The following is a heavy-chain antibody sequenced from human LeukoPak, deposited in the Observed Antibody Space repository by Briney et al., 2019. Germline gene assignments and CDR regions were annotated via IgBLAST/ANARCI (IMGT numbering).Heavy chain of an antibody. CDR2: ITSSSSTI. CDR3: ARGGDSSPYYPDY. V-gene: IGHV3-48*02. Sequence: GGSLRLSCAASGFTFSTHSMNWVRQAPGKGLEWVSYITSSSSTIYYADSVKGRFTISRDNAKNSLFLQMNSLRDEDTAVYYCARGGDSSPYYPDYWGQGALVTVSS. J-gene: IGHJ4*02. CDR1: GFTFSTHS. D-gene: IGHD3-22*01.